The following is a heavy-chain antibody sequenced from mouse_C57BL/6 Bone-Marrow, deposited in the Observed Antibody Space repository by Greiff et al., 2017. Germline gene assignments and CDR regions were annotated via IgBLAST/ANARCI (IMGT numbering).Heavy chain of an antibody. CDR1: GYAFSSSW. J-gene: IGHJ2*01. CDR3: ARWYYGFDY. V-gene: IGHV1-82*01. D-gene: IGHD1-1*01. Sequence: VQLVASGPELVKPGASVKISCKASGYAFSSSWMNWVKQRPGTGLEWIGRIYPGDGDTNYNGKFKGKTTLTADKSSITAYLQISSLTSEDSAVYFCARWYYGFDYWGQGTTLTVSS. CDR2: IYPGDGDT.